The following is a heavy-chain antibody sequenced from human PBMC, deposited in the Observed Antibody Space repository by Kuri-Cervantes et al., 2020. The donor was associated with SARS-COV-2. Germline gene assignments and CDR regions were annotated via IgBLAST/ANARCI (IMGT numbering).Heavy chain of an antibody. CDR2: ISSGGSYI. V-gene: IGHV3-21*01. J-gene: IGHJ3*02. Sequence: GESLKISCAASGFTFSSYSINWVRQAPGKGLEWVSSISSGGSYIYYADSVKGRFTISRDNAKNSLYLQMNSLRAEDTAVYYCARDRYYDFWSGYSRRDAFDIWGQGTMVTVSS. CDR3: ARDRYYDFWSGYSRRDAFDI. CDR1: GFTFSSYS. D-gene: IGHD3-3*01.